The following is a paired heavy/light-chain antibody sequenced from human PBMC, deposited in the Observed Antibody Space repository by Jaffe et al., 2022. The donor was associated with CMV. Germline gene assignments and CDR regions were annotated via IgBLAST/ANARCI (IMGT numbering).Heavy chain of an antibody. CDR2: IFYSGTI. V-gene: IGHV4-59*01. J-gene: IGHJ4*02. D-gene: IGHD3-22*01. CDR1: GGSITGYY. Sequence: QVQLQESGPGLVKTSETLSLTCKVSGGSITGYYWSWIRHYPGKGLEWIGYIFYSGTINYNPSLRSRVAMSVDTSKNQFSLNLRSVTAADTAVYYCARDRGVFGGSSGFYDYWGQGNLVTVSS. CDR3: ARDRGVFGGSSGFYDY.
Light chain of an antibody. CDR3: QQYGVSPRT. CDR1: QSVPLNY. Sequence: EIVLTQSPGTLTLSPGERATLSCRASQSVPLNYLAWYQQKPGQAPRLLIYDASSRTAGIPGRFSGSGSGTDFTLTITRLEPEDFAVYYCQQYGVSPRTFGQGTRLEIK. CDR2: DAS. V-gene: IGKV3-20*01. J-gene: IGKJ5*01.